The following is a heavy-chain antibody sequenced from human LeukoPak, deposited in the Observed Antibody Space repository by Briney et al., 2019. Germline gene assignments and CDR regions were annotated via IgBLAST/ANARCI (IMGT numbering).Heavy chain of an antibody. V-gene: IGHV3-23*01. J-gene: IGHJ4*02. D-gene: IGHD3-22*01. Sequence: GSLRLSCAASGFTFSLYDMSWVRQAPGKGLEWVSTISGSGGSTYYADSVKGRFTISRDNSKNTLYLQMNSLRAEDTAIYYCAKGHYYDKTGYHSALDYWGPGTLVTVSS. CDR3: AKGHYYDKTGYHSALDY. CDR1: GFTFSLYD. CDR2: ISGSGGST.